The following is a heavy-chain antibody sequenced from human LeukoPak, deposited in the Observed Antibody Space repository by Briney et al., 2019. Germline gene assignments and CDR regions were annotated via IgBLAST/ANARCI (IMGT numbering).Heavy chain of an antibody. V-gene: IGHV4-59*12. CDR2: IYYSGST. D-gene: IGHD3-10*01. CDR3: ARAARYGSGSKGFDY. Sequence: SETLSLTCTVSGGSISSYYWSWIRQPPGKGLEWIGYIYYSGSTYYNPSLKSRVTISVDTSKNQFSLKLSSVTAADTAVYYCARAARYGSGSKGFDYWGQGTLVTVSS. CDR1: GGSISSYY. J-gene: IGHJ4*02.